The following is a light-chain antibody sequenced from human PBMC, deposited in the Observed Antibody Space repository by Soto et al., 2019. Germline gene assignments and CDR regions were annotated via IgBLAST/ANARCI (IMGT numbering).Light chain of an antibody. V-gene: IGKV3-15*01. CDR3: QQYHNWPRT. CDR2: GAS. J-gene: IGKJ1*01. Sequence: ERVMTQSPATLSVSPGERATLSCRASQSVSSNLAWYQEKPGQAPRLLIYGASTRATGIPARFSGSGSGTEVTLTISSLQSEDFAVYYCQQYHNWPRTFGQGTKVEIK. CDR1: QSVSSN.